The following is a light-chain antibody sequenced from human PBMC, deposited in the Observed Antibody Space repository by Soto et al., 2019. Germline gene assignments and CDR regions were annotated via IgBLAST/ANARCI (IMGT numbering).Light chain of an antibody. CDR1: SSDIGYYNY. J-gene: IGLJ1*01. V-gene: IGLV2-14*01. Sequence: QSVLAQPASVSCSPGQSITISCTGTSSDIGYYNYVSWFQQHPGKAPKLIISQVTNRPSGISTRFSGSKSGNTASLTISGLQAEDEALYYCSPNKIGSTYVFGTGTKVTVL. CDR3: SPNKIGSTYV. CDR2: QVT.